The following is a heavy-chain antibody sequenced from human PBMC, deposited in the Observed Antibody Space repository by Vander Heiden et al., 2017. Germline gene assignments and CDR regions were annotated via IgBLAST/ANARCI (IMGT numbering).Heavy chain of an antibody. Sequence: QVQLQESGPGLVKPSQTLSLTCTVPGRSISSGGYYWRWIRQHQWKGLEWIGYIYYSGSTYYNPSLKSRVTISVDTSKNQFSLKLSSVTAADTAVYYCARESNYYDSSGYWATRGEIDYWGQGTLVTVSS. J-gene: IGHJ4*02. CDR3: ARESNYYDSSGYWATRGEIDY. V-gene: IGHV4-31*03. CDR1: GRSISSGGYY. CDR2: IYYSGST. D-gene: IGHD3-22*01.